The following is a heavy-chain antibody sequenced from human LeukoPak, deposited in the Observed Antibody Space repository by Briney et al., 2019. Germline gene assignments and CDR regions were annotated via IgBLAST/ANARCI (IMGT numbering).Heavy chain of an antibody. CDR2: ISAYNGNT. Sequence: ASVKVSCKASGYTFTSYCISWVRQAPGQGLEWMGWISAYNGNTNYAQKLQGRVTMTTDKSTSTAYMELRSLRSDDTAVYYCARDRAQGYYDPPDYWGQGTLVTVSS. J-gene: IGHJ4*02. D-gene: IGHD3-22*01. V-gene: IGHV1-18*01. CDR1: GYTFTSYC. CDR3: ARDRAQGYYDPPDY.